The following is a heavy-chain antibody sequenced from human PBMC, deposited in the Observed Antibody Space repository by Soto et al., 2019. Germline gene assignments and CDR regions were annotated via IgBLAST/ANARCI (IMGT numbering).Heavy chain of an antibody. Sequence: QVQLQESGPGLVKPSQTLSLTYTVSGGSISSGDYYWSWIRQPPGKGLEWIGYIYYSGSTYYNPSLKSRVTISVDTSKNQFSLKLSSVTAADTAVYYCARGGPTYYYDSSGYSDWGQGTLVTVSS. CDR3: ARGGPTYYYDSSGYSD. J-gene: IGHJ4*02. V-gene: IGHV4-30-4*01. CDR2: IYYSGST. CDR1: GGSISSGDYY. D-gene: IGHD3-22*01.